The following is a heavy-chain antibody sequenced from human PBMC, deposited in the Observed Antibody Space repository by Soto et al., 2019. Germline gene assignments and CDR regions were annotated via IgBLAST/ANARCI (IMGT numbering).Heavy chain of an antibody. CDR2: IIPILGIA. CDR3: ARDSSYYYDSSGSLLLFAY. Sequence: GASVKVSCKASGGTFSSYTISWVRQAPGQGLEWMGRIIPILGIANYAQKFQGRVTITADKSTSTAYMELSSLRSEDTAVYYCARDSSYYYDSSGSLLLFAYWGQGPLVTVSS. CDR1: GGTFSSYT. D-gene: IGHD3-22*01. V-gene: IGHV1-69*04. J-gene: IGHJ4*02.